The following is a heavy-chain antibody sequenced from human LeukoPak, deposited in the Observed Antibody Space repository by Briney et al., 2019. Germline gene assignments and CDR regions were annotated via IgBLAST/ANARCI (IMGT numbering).Heavy chain of an antibody. CDR1: GFTFSNNW. CDR2: IKKDGSEK. CDR3: VKDAGTV. D-gene: IGHD2-8*02. V-gene: IGHV3-7*01. Sequence: GGSLRLSCAASGFTFSNNWMSWVRQAPGKGLECVANIKKDGSEKYYINSVKGRFTISRDNAKNSLYLQMDSLRAEDTALYYCVKDAGTVWGQGTLVTVSS. J-gene: IGHJ4*02.